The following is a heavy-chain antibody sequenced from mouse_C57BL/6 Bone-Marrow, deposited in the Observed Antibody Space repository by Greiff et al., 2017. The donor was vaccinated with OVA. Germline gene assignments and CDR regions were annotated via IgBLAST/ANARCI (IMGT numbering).Heavy chain of an antibody. J-gene: IGHJ4*01. CDR2: ISSGGDYI. CDR1: GFTFSSYA. V-gene: IGHV5-9-1*02. Sequence: EVQLQESGEGLVKPGGSLKLSCAASGFTFSSYAMSWVRQTPEKRLEWVAYISSGGDYIYYADTVKGRFTISRDNARNTLYLQMSSLKSEDTAMYYCTRITTVVRAMDYWGQGTSVTVSS. D-gene: IGHD1-1*01. CDR3: TRITTVVRAMDY.